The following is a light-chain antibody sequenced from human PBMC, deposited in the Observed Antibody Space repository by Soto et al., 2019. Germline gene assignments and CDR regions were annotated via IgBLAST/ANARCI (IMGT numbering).Light chain of an antibody. V-gene: IGKV3-15*01. CDR3: QQYNNWPPPP. CDR1: QSVSSN. J-gene: IGKJ5*01. Sequence: EIVMTQSPATLSVSPGERATLSCRASQSVSSNLAWYQQKPGQAPRLLIYGASTRATGIPARFRGSGSGTELTLTIGSLQSEDFAVYYCQQYNNWPPPPFGQGTRLEI. CDR2: GAS.